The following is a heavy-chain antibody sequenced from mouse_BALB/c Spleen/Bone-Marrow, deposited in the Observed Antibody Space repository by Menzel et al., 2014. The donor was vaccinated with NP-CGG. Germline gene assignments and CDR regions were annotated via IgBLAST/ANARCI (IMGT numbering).Heavy chain of an antibody. V-gene: IGHV3-2*02. CDR1: GYSITSDYA. D-gene: IGHD2-14*01. J-gene: IGHJ4*01. CDR3: ARGTLRGALDY. Sequence: EVKVEESGPGLVKPSQSLSLTCTVTGYSITSDYAWNWIRQFPGNTLEWMGYISYSGSNSYNPSLKSRISITRDTSKNQFFLQLNSVTTEDTATYYCARGTLRGALDYWGQGTSVTVSS. CDR2: ISYSGSN.